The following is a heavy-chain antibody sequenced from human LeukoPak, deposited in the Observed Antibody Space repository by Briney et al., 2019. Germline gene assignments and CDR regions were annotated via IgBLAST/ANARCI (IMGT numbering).Heavy chain of an antibody. CDR1: GYTFTSYD. CDR2: MNPNSGNT. V-gene: IGHV1-8*03. CDR3: ARHGYDFWSGNSVFDY. Sequence: ASVKVSCKASGYTFTSYDINWVRQATGQGLEWMGWMNPNSGNTGYAQKFQGRVTITRNTSISTAYMELSSLRSEDTAVYYCARHGYDFWSGNSVFDYWGQGTLVTVSS. D-gene: IGHD3-3*01. J-gene: IGHJ4*02.